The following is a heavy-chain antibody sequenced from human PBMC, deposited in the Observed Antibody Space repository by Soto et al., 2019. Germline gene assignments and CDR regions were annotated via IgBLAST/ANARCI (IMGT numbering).Heavy chain of an antibody. D-gene: IGHD1-1*01. V-gene: IGHV4-4*07. CDR1: VASISGFY. CDR2: IYATGTT. CDR3: VRDGTKTLRDWFDP. Sequence: SETLSRTWTVSVASISGFYWSWIRTSAGKGLGWIGRIYATGTTDYNPSLKSRVMMSVDTSKTQYSLKLRSVTAADTAVYYCVRDGTKTLRDWFDPWGQGSLVTVSS. J-gene: IGHJ5*02.